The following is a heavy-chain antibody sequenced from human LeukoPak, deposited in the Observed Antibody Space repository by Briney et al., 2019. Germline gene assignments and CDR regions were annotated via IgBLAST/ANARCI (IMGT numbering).Heavy chain of an antibody. J-gene: IGHJ4*02. CDR1: GYTFTSYG. CDR3: ARGHYSSSWYYFDY. Sequence: ASVKVSCKASGYTFTSYGISWVRQAPGQGLEWMGWISAYSGGTTYAQKFQGRVTMTRDMSTSTVYMELSSLRSEDTAVYYCARGHYSSSWYYFDYWGQGTLVTVSS. D-gene: IGHD6-13*01. CDR2: ISAYSGGT. V-gene: IGHV1-18*01.